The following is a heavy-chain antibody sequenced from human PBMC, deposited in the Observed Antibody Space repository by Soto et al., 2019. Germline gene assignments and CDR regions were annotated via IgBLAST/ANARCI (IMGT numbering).Heavy chain of an antibody. D-gene: IGHD3-16*02. Sequence: GGSLRLSCAASGFTFSSYAMSWVRQAPGKGLEWVSAISGSGGSTYYADSVKGRFTISRDNSKNTLYLQMNSLRAEDTAVYYCAKDTWLYDYVWGSHRQPRAFDIWGQGT. J-gene: IGHJ3*02. CDR1: GFTFSSYA. V-gene: IGHV3-23*01. CDR2: ISGSGGST. CDR3: AKDTWLYDYVWGSHRQPRAFDI.